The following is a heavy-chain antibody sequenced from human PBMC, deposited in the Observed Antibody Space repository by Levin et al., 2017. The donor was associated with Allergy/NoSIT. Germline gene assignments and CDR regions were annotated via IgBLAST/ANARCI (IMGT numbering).Heavy chain of an antibody. V-gene: IGHV1-2*02. J-gene: IGHJ4*02. D-gene: IGHD3-22*01. CDR2: INPNSGGT. Sequence: GASVKVSCKASGYTFTGYYMHWVRQAPGQGLEWMGWINPNSGGTHYAQKFQGRVTMTRDTSITTAYMELSRLRSDDTAVYYCARNNYYDDSGYSVDYWGQGTLVTASS. CDR3: ARNNYYDDSGYSVDY. CDR1: GYTFTGYY.